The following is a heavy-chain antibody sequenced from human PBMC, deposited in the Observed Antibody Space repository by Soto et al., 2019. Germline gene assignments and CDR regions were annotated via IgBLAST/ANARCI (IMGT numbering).Heavy chain of an antibody. CDR1: GFTFSSYG. CDR3: AKEVVVFDC. J-gene: IGHJ4*02. Sequence: QPGGSLRLSCAASGFTFSSYGMHWVRQAPGKGLEWVAVISYDGSNKYYADSVKGRFTISRDNSKNTLYLQMNSLRAEDTAVYYCAKEVVVFDCWGQGTLVTVSS. CDR2: ISYDGSNK. V-gene: IGHV3-30*18.